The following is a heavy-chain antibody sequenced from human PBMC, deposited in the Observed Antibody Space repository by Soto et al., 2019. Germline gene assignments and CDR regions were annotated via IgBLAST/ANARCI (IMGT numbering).Heavy chain of an antibody. CDR2: IWYDGSNK. V-gene: IGHV3-33*01. J-gene: IGHJ6*02. D-gene: IGHD6-6*01. CDR1: GFTFSSYG. Sequence: GGSLRLSCAASGFTFSSYGMHWVRQAPGKGLEWVAVIWYDGSNKYYADSVKGRFTISRDNSKNTLYLQMNSLRAEDTAVYYCARGTGISSSSEYYYGMDVWGQGTTVTVSS. CDR3: ARGTGISSSSEYYYGMDV.